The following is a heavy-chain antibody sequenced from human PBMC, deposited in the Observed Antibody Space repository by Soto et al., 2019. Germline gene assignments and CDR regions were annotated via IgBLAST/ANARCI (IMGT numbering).Heavy chain of an antibody. CDR1: GFTFSSYG. CDR3: AKDGTSYGDYSDNWFDP. CDR2: ISYDGSNK. Sequence: GGSLRLSCAASGFTFSSYGMHWVRQAPGKGLEWVAVISYDGSNKYYADSVKGRFTISRDNSKNTLYLQMNSLRAEDTAVYYCAKDGTSYGDYSDNWFDPWGQGTLVTVSS. J-gene: IGHJ5*02. V-gene: IGHV3-30*18. D-gene: IGHD4-17*01.